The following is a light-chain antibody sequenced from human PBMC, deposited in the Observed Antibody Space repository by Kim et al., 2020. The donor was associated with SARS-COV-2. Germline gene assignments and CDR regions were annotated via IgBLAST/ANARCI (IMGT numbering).Light chain of an antibody. J-gene: IGKJ4*01. CDR3: QQSYSTTRT. CDR1: QSISSY. Sequence: ASVGDRVTITCRASQSISSYLNWYQQKPGKAPKLLIYAASSLQSGVPSRFSGSGSGTDFTLTISSLQPEDFATYYCQQSYSTTRTFGGGTKVDIK. V-gene: IGKV1-39*01. CDR2: AAS.